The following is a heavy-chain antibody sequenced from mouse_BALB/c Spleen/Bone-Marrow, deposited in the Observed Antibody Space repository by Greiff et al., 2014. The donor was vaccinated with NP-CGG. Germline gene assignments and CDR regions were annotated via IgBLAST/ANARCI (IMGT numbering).Heavy chain of an antibody. V-gene: IGHV1-54*01. D-gene: IGHD2-13*01. CDR2: INPGSGGT. CDR1: GYAFTNYL. CDR3: ARRDYSFAY. J-gene: IGHJ3*01. Sequence: QVQLQQSGAELVRPGTSVKVSCKASGYAFTNYLIEWVKQRPGQGLEWIGVINPGSGGTNYNEKFKGKATLTADKSSSTAYMRLSSLTSDDSAVYFCARRDYSFAYWGQGTLVTVSA.